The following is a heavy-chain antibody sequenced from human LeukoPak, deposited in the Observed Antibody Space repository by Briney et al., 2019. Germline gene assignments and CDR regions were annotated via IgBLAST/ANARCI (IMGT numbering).Heavy chain of an antibody. CDR1: GYTFTGYY. J-gene: IGHJ3*02. V-gene: IGHV1-2*02. D-gene: IGHD2-2*02. Sequence: GASVKVSCKASGYTFTGYYIDWVRQAPGQGLEWIGWINPNSGGTNYAQKFQGRVTMTRDTSISTAYMELRRLRSDDTAVYYCARDLVVCSSTSCYNSKDAFDIWGQGTVVTVSS. CDR3: ARDLVVCSSTSCYNSKDAFDI. CDR2: INPNSGGT.